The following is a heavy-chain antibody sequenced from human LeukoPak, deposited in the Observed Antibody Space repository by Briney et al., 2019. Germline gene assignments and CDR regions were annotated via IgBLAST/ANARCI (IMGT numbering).Heavy chain of an antibody. CDR1: GFTFSDHY. Sequence: GGSLRLSCAASGFTFSDHYMSWIRQAAGKGLEWVSYIDRSGSSIYYADSVKGRFTISRDNSKNTLYLQMNSLRAEDTAVYYCITVVAYDMDCWGQGTLVTVSS. D-gene: IGHD4-11*01. V-gene: IGHV3-11*01. CDR2: IDRSGSSI. CDR3: ITVVAYDMDC. J-gene: IGHJ4*02.